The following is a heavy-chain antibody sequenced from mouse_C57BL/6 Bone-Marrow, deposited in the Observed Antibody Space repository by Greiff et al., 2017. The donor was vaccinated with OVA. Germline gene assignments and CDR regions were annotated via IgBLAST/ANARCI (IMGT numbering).Heavy chain of an antibody. CDR2: ISNGGGST. CDR1: GFTFSDYY. Sequence: EVKLVESGGGLVQPGGSLKLSCAASGFTFSDYYMYWVRQTPEKRLEWVAYISNGGGSTYYPDTVKGRFTISRDNAKNTLYLQMSRLKSEDTAMYYCARHDYSNYPWYFDVWGTGTTVTVSS. V-gene: IGHV5-12*01. CDR3: ARHDYSNYPWYFDV. D-gene: IGHD2-5*01. J-gene: IGHJ1*03.